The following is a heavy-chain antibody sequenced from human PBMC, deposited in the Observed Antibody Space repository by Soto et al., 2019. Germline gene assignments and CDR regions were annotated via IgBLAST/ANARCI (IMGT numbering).Heavy chain of an antibody. CDR3: ARVEAAMSGHWFDP. V-gene: IGHV1-18*01. D-gene: IGHD2-2*01. CDR2: ISASTGKT. J-gene: IGHJ5*02. Sequence: ASVKVSCKASGYTFSSYAFSWVRQAPGQGLEWMGWISASTGKTNYAQKLQGRVTMTTDRSTDTAYLELRNLRSNDTAVYYCARVEAAMSGHWFDPWGQGTLVTVSS. CDR1: GYTFSSYA.